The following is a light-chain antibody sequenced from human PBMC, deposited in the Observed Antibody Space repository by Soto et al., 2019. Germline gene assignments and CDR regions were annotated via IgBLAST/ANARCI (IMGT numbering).Light chain of an antibody. CDR1: QYFSSSY. Sequence: EIVLTQSPGTLSLSPGESATLSCRASQYFSSSYLAWYQQKPGQAPRLLMYGTSTRASAIPDRFSCSGSGTDFTLTISRLEPEDFAVYYCHQYGSSPQTFGQGTKVEIK. J-gene: IGKJ1*01. CDR2: GTS. V-gene: IGKV3-20*01. CDR3: HQYGSSPQT.